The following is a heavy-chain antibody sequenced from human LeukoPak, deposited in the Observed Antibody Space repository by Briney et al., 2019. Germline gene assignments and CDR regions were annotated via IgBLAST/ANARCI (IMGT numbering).Heavy chain of an antibody. CDR1: GFTLSSYG. D-gene: IGHD3-16*01. CDR3: AKDDAWGRYQD. CDR2: IRGNGVTT. V-gene: IGHV3-23*01. Sequence: PGGSLRLSCAASGFTLSSYGMNWVRQAPGKGLEWVSGIRGNGVTTYYADSVKGRFTISRDNSKNTLYLQMSSLGAEDTAVYFCAKDDAWGRYQDWGQGTLVTVST. J-gene: IGHJ1*01.